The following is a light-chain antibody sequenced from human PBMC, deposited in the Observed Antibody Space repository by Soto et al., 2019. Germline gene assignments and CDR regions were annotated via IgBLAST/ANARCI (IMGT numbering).Light chain of an antibody. Sequence: EIVLTQSPGPLSLSPGERATLACRASQSISSNYLAWYRQKPGQAPRLLIYGASSRATGIPDRFSGSGSGTDFTLTISRLEPEDFAVYYCQQYGSSPLTFGRGTKVEIK. CDR2: GAS. J-gene: IGKJ4*01. V-gene: IGKV3-20*01. CDR1: QSISSNY. CDR3: QQYGSSPLT.